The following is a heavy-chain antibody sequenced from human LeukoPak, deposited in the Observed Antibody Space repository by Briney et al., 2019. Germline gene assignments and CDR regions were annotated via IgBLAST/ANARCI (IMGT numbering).Heavy chain of an antibody. CDR3: ARHTSSSARTNAFDI. V-gene: IGHV3-23*01. CDR1: GFTFSSYA. J-gene: IGHJ3*02. Sequence: GGSLRLSCAASGFTFSSYAMSWVRQAPGKGLEWVSTISGSAISTDYADSVKGRFTISRDNSKNSLYLRMNSRRAEDTAVYYCARHTSSSARTNAFDIWGQGTMVTVSS. CDR2: ISGSAIST. D-gene: IGHD6-6*01.